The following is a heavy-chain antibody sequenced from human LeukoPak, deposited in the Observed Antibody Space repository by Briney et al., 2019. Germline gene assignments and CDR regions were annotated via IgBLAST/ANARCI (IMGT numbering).Heavy chain of an antibody. CDR2: INPSGGGT. V-gene: IGHV1-46*01. D-gene: IGHD3-10*01. CDR1: GYTFTSYY. CDR3: ARESGFYASGSRY. Sequence: GASVKVSCKASGYTFTSYYMHWVRQAPGQGLEWMGIINPSGGGTSYAQKFQGRVTMTRDMSTSTVYMELSSLRSEDTAVYYCARESGFYASGSRYWGQGTLVIVSS. J-gene: IGHJ4*02.